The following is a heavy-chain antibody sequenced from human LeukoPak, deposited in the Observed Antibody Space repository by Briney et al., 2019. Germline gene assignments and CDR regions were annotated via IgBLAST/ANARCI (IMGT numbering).Heavy chain of an antibody. V-gene: IGHV1-2*02. Sequence: GASVKVSCKASGYTFTGYYMHWVRQAPGQGLEWMGWINPNSGGTNYAQEFQGRVTMTRDTSISTAYMELSRLRSDDTAVYYCARDSSSSIAARWGQGTLVTVSS. CDR2: INPNSGGT. CDR1: GYTFTGYY. D-gene: IGHD6-6*01. J-gene: IGHJ4*02. CDR3: ARDSSSSIAAR.